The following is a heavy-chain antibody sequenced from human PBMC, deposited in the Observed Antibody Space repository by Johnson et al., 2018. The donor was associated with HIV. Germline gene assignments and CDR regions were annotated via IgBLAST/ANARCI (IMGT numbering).Heavy chain of an antibody. Sequence: QVQLVESGGGVVQPGGSLRLSCAASGFTFSAYGMHWVRQAPGKGLELVAFIRYDGSNKYYADSVKGRFTISRDNSKNTLYLQMNSLRAEDTAVYYCAKDIMADTALDPGFAFDIWGQGTMVT. CDR1: GFTFSAYG. D-gene: IGHD3-16*01. J-gene: IGHJ3*02. V-gene: IGHV3-30*02. CDR3: AKDIMADTALDPGFAFDI. CDR2: IRYDGSNK.